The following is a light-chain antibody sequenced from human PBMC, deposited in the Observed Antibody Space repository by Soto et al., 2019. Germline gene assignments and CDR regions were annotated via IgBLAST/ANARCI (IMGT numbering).Light chain of an antibody. CDR3: QQYNSFTWT. Sequence: DIQMTQSPSTLSASVGDRVTITCRASQSISSWLAWYQQKPGKAPKLLIYDASSLESGVPSRFSGSGSVTEFTLPISSLQPDDFATYYCQQYNSFTWTFGQGTKVEIK. V-gene: IGKV1-5*01. CDR1: QSISSW. CDR2: DAS. J-gene: IGKJ1*01.